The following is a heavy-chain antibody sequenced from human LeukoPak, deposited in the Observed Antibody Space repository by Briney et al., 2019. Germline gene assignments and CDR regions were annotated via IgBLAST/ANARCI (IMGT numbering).Heavy chain of an antibody. CDR2: ISYDGSNK. J-gene: IGHJ4*02. CDR3: ARAGSVGRYFDWATH. CDR1: GFTFSSYG. V-gene: IGHV3-30*03. D-gene: IGHD3-9*01. Sequence: GGSLRLSCAASGFTFSSYGMHWVRQAPGKGLEWVAVISYDGSNKYYADSVEGRFTISRDNSKNTLYLQMNSLRAEDTAVYYCARAGSVGRYFDWATHWGQGTLVTVSS.